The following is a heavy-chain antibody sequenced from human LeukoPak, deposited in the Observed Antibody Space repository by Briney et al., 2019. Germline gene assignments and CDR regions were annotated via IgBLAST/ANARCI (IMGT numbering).Heavy chain of an antibody. D-gene: IGHD3-10*01. CDR1: GGSFSGYY. Sequence: PSETLSLTCAVYGGSFSGYYWSWIRQPAGKGLEWIGRIYTSGSTNYNPSLKSRVTMSVDTSKNQFSLKLSSVTAADTAVYYCAREGYYYGSGSYRWFDPWGQGTLVTVSS. V-gene: IGHV4-4*07. J-gene: IGHJ5*02. CDR2: IYTSGST. CDR3: AREGYYYGSGSYRWFDP.